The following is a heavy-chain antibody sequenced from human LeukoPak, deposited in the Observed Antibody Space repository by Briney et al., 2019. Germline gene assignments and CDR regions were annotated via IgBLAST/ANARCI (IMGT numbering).Heavy chain of an antibody. CDR1: GFTFSSYA. CDR2: ISYDGNNK. CDR3: AREVWYYDFSAMWDYGMDV. V-gene: IGHV3-30*04. Sequence: GRSLRLSCAASGFTFSSYAMHWVRQAPGKGLEWVAVISYDGNNKYYADSVKGRFTISRDNSKNTLYLQMNSLRAEDTAVYYCAREVWYYDFSAMWDYGMDVWGQGTTVTVSS. J-gene: IGHJ6*02. D-gene: IGHD3-3*01.